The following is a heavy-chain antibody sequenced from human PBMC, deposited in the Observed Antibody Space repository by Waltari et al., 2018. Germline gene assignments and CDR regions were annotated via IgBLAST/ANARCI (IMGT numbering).Heavy chain of an antibody. D-gene: IGHD6-13*01. V-gene: IGHV1-69*01. CDR3: ASPEGIAEGYYYYYGMDV. J-gene: IGHJ6*02. Sequence: QVQLVQSGAEVKKPGSSVKVSCKASGGTFSSYAISWVRQAPGQGLEWMGGVRPMFGTANYEQKCQGRVTITADESTSTAYMELSSLRSEDTAVYYCASPEGIAEGYYYYYGMDVWGQGTTVTVSS. CDR2: VRPMFGTA. CDR1: GGTFSSYA.